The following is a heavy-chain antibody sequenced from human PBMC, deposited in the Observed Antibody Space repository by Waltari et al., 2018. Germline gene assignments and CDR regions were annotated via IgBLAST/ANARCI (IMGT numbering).Heavy chain of an antibody. CDR3: ARVHSLGQYDTSGAESNFDH. D-gene: IGHD3-22*01. J-gene: IGHJ4*02. CDR1: GFSFRSFG. Sequence: EVQLLESGGGLVQPGGSLRLSWAASGFSFRSFGMGWGPQAPGKGLEWVSAIGAVTSTYYADSVKGRFTISRDNSKNTLFLQMNSLRAEDMAIYYCARVHSLGQYDTSGAESNFDHWGQGALVTVSS. V-gene: IGHV3-23*01. CDR2: IGAVTST.